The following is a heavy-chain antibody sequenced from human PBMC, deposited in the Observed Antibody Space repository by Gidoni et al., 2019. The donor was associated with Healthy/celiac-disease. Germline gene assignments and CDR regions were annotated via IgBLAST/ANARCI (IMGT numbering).Heavy chain of an antibody. V-gene: IGHV3-30-3*01. Sequence: VVQPGRSLRLSCADSGFTFSSYAMHWVRQAPGKGLEWVAVISYDGSNKYYADSVKGRFTISRDNSKNTLYLQMNSLRAEDTAVYYCARDYSSPEMYSSGWYYYYYGMDVWGQGTTVTVSS. CDR3: ARDYSSPEMYSSGWYYYYYGMDV. CDR2: ISYDGSNK. J-gene: IGHJ6*02. D-gene: IGHD6-19*01. CDR1: GFTFSSYA.